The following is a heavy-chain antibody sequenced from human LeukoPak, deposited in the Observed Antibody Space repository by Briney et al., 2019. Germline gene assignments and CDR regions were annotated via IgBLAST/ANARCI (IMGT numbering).Heavy chain of an antibody. CDR1: GFTFSSYW. J-gene: IGHJ4*02. CDR3: ASILWRDIGFDY. CDR2: IKQDESEK. V-gene: IGHV3-7*01. Sequence: GGSLRLSCAASGFTFSSYWMSWVRQAPGKGLEWVANIKQDESEKHYVDSVKGRFTISRDNAKNSLFLQMNSLRAEDTAVYYCASILWRDIGFDYWGQGTLVTVSS. D-gene: IGHD2-21*01.